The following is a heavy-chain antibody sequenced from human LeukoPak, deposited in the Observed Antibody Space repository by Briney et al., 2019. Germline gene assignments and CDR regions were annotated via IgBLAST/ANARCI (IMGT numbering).Heavy chain of an antibody. CDR1: GFTLTHYV. D-gene: IGHD1-1*01. V-gene: IGHV3-23*01. CDR3: ARTERFDP. J-gene: IGHJ5*02. Sequence: GGSLRLSCVGSGFTLTHYVMNWVRQAPGKGLEWVSAINRNGRSKNYADSVKGRFTISRDISRSTVYLQMTSLRAEDTAVYYCARTERFDPWGQGTQVTVSS. CDR2: INRNGRSK.